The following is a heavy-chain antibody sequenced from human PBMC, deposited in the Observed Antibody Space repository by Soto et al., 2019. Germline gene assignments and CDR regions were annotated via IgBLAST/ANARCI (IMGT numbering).Heavy chain of an antibody. CDR1: GGSISSHY. Sequence: SATLSLTSTVSGGSISSHYWNWFWQPPGKGLGWIGYIYYSGSTNFNPSLRSRVTISVDTSKNRFSLKLSSVTAADTAVYYCARHAARDGYPFDYWGQGTLVTVS. D-gene: IGHD5-12*01. V-gene: IGHV4-59*08. J-gene: IGHJ4*02. CDR3: ARHAARDGYPFDY. CDR2: IYYSGST.